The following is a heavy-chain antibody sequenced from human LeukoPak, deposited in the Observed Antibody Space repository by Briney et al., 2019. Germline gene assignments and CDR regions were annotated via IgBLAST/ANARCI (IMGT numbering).Heavy chain of an antibody. Sequence: SETLSLTCSVSGDSISTSSYYWTWIRQPAGKGLEWIGRIYTSGSTNYKSSLKSRVTMSADTSKNQFSLTLSSVTAADTAVYYCARGGLYSGSYYDWFDPWGQGTLVTVSS. CDR1: GDSISTSSYY. J-gene: IGHJ5*02. V-gene: IGHV4-61*02. CDR3: ARGGLYSGSYYDWFDP. D-gene: IGHD1-26*01. CDR2: IYTSGST.